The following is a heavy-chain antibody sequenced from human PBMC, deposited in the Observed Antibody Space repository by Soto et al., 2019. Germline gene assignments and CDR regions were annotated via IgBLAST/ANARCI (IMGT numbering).Heavy chain of an antibody. CDR3: AKGGPGASSFSFDT. Sequence: SLTLSSAASGFTFRGFAMSWVRQAPGKGLEWVSGLSGSADPTYYRDSVKSRFTISRDNSKNMLYLQMNSLRAEDTALYYCAKGGPGASSFSFDTWGQGTLVTVSS. CDR1: GFTFRGFA. CDR2: LSGSADPT. D-gene: IGHD1-26*01. J-gene: IGHJ4*02. V-gene: IGHV3-23*01.